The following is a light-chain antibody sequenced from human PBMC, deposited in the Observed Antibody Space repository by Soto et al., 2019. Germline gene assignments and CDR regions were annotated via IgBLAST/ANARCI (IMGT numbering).Light chain of an antibody. Sequence: DIVLTQSPGTLYLSPWERATLSCRASQSVSSGYLAWYQQRPGQAPRLLIYGASTRATGIPDRFSGSGSGTDFTLTISRLEPEDFAVYYCQQYGTSPWTFGQGTKVDIK. V-gene: IGKV3-20*01. J-gene: IGKJ1*01. CDR3: QQYGTSPWT. CDR2: GAS. CDR1: QSVSSGY.